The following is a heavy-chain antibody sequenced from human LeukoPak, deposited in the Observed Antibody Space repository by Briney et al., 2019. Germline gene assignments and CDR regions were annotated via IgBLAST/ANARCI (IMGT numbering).Heavy chain of an antibody. Sequence: EASVKVSCKASGYTITSYGISWVRQAPGQGLEWMGWISAYNGNTNYAQKLQGRVTMTTDTSTSTAYMELRSLRSDDTAVYYCARDESPNVYYDSSGYYLPFDYWGQGTLVTVSS. CDR2: ISAYNGNT. CDR3: ARDESPNVYYDSSGYYLPFDY. J-gene: IGHJ4*02. CDR1: GYTITSYG. V-gene: IGHV1-18*01. D-gene: IGHD3-22*01.